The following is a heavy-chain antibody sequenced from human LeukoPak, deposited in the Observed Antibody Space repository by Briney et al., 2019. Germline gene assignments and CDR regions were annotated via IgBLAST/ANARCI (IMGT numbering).Heavy chain of an antibody. D-gene: IGHD6-13*01. Sequence: ASVKVSCKASGYTFTGYYMHWVRQAPGQGLGWMGWINPNSGGTNYAQKFQGRVTMTRDTSISTAYMELSRLRSDDTAVYYCARVPLYSSSPWYFDYWGQGTLVTVSS. CDR2: INPNSGGT. CDR1: GYTFTGYY. J-gene: IGHJ4*02. CDR3: ARVPLYSSSPWYFDY. V-gene: IGHV1-2*02.